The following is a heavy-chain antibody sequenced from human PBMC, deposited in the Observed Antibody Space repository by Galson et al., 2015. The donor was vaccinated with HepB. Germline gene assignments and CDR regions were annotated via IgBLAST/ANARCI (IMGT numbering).Heavy chain of an antibody. CDR2: INHSGST. J-gene: IGHJ5*02. CDR1: GGSFSGYY. CDR3: ARGRWFDP. Sequence: LSLTCAVYGGSFSGYYWSWIRQPPGKGLEWIGEINHSGSTIYNPSLKTRVTISIDTSKNQFSLKPSSVTAADTAVYYCARGRWFDPWGQGTLVTVSS. V-gene: IGHV4-34*01.